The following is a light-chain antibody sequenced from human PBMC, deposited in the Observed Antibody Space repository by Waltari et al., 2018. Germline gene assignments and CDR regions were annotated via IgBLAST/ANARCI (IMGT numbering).Light chain of an antibody. CDR3: QKYGTRPAT. J-gene: IGKJ1*01. CDR2: DAS. V-gene: IGKV3-20*01. CDR1: QSVSRN. Sequence: EIVLTQSPGTLSLSPGERATLSCRASQSVSRNLAWYQQKPGQAPRLLIADASNRATGIPDRCSGSGSETDFSLTSSRLEPEDFAVYYCQKYGTRPATFGQGTKVEIK.